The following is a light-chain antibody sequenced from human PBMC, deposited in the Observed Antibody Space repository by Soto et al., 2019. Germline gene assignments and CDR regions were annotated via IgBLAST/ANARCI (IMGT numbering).Light chain of an antibody. Sequence: QSVLTQPPSVSGAPGQRVTISCTGSNSNIGTGYDVHWYQQVPGTAPKLLIYDNTNRPSGVPDRFSGSKSGTSASLAITGLQVEDEADYYCQSYDNSLSGVVFGGGTQLTVL. CDR3: QSYDNSLSGVV. J-gene: IGLJ2*01. CDR2: DNT. V-gene: IGLV1-40*01. CDR1: NSNIGTGYD.